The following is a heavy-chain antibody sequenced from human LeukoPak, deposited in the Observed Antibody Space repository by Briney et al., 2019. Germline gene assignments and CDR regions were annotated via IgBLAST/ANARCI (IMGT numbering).Heavy chain of an antibody. V-gene: IGHV4-30-2*01. CDR2: IYHSGST. CDR1: GGSISSGGYY. Sequence: SETLSLTCTVSGGSISSGGYYWSWIRQPPGKGLEWIGYIYHSGSTYYNPSLKNRVTISVDRSKNQFSLKLSSVTAADTAVYYCARDSRVVGATTRFDYWGQGTLVTVSS. D-gene: IGHD1-26*01. CDR3: ARDSRVVGATTRFDY. J-gene: IGHJ4*02.